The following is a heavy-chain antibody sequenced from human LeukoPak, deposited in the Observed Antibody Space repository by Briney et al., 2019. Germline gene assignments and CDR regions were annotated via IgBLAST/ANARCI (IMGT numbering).Heavy chain of an antibody. CDR3: ARGPRISNLEH. CDR2: ISGSGTST. CDR1: GGTFSRYY. D-gene: IGHD2-15*01. Sequence: ETLSLTCAVYGGTFSRYYWSWVRQAPGKGLEWVSAISGSGTSTYYAGSVRCRFTISRDKSKNTLYLQMSSLRADDTAVYYCARGPRISNLEHWGQGTLVTVSS. J-gene: IGHJ4*02. V-gene: IGHV3-23*01.